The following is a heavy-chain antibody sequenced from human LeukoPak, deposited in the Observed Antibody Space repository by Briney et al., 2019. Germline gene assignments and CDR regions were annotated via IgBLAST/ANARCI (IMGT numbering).Heavy chain of an antibody. CDR2: IIPIFCTA. CDR3: ARHGHCTNGVCYSNYYYHMDV. J-gene: IGHJ6*03. Sequence: SSVKVSCKASGGTFSSYAISWVRQAPGQGLDWMGRIIPIFCTANYAQKVQGRVTITTDESTSTAYMELSSLRSEDTAVYYCARHGHCTNGVCYSNYYYHMDVWGKGTTVTVSS. D-gene: IGHD2-8*01. CDR1: GGTFSSYA. V-gene: IGHV1-69*05.